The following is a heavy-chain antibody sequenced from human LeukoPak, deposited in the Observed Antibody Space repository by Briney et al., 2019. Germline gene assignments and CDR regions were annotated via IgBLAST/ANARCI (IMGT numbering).Heavy chain of an antibody. Sequence: GESLQISCKGSGYSFTSYWIGWVRQMPGKGLEWMGIVYPDDSNIRYSPSFQGQVTISADKSTSTAYLQWSSLKASDTAMYYCARRWVGYSFDIWGQGTTVTVSS. CDR1: GYSFTSYW. D-gene: IGHD5-12*01. V-gene: IGHV5-51*01. CDR3: ARRWVGYSFDI. J-gene: IGHJ3*02. CDR2: VYPDDSNI.